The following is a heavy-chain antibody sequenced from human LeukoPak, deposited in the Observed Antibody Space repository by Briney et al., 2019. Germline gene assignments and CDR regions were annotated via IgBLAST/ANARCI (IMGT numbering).Heavy chain of an antibody. Sequence: PGGSLRLSCAASGFTFSSYGMHWVRQAPGKGLEWVAVISYDGSNKYYADSVKGRFTISRDNAKNSLYLQMNSLRAEDTAVYYCARGLHPMGDDYYYMDVWGKGTTVTVSS. D-gene: IGHD5-24*01. CDR1: GFTFSSYG. V-gene: IGHV3-30*03. CDR3: ARGLHPMGDDYYYMDV. CDR2: ISYDGSNK. J-gene: IGHJ6*03.